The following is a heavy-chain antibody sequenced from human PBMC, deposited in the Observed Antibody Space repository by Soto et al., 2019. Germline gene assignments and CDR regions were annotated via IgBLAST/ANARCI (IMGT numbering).Heavy chain of an antibody. CDR1: GGSISNYY. V-gene: IGHV4-59*01. CDR2: VYYSGST. D-gene: IGHD4-4*01. J-gene: IGHJ3*02. CDR3: ARAEMTTIRAFDI. Sequence: PSETLSLTCTVSGGSISNYYWSWIRQPPGKGLKWIGYVYYSGSTKDNPSPKSRVTISVDTSKNQFSLKLSSVTAADTAVYFCARAEMTTIRAFDIWGQGTMVTVSS.